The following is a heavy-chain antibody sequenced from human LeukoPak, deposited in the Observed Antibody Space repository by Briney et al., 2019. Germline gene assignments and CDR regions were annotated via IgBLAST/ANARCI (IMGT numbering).Heavy chain of an antibody. CDR1: GGSFSGYY. CDR2: INHSGST. J-gene: IGHJ6*02. Sequence: SETLSLTCAVYGGSFSGYYWSWIRQPPGKGLEWIGEINHSGSTNYNPSLKSRVTISVDTSKNQFSLKLSSVTAADTAVYYCARGVGYCSGGSCLKYYGMDVWGRGTTVTVSS. D-gene: IGHD2-15*01. V-gene: IGHV4-34*01. CDR3: ARGVGYCSGGSCLKYYGMDV.